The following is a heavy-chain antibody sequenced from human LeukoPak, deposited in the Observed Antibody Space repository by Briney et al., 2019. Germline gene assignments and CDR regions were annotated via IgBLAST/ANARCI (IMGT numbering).Heavy chain of an antibody. V-gene: IGHV2-5*01. D-gene: IGHD3-3*01. CDR3: AHSTPSPVLRFLEWLSNTYYFDY. Sequence: SGPTLVKPTQTLTLTCTFSGFSLSTSGVGVGWIRQPPGKALEWLALIYWNDDKRYSPPLKSRLTITKDTSKNQVVLTMTNMDPVDTATYYCAHSTPSPVLRFLEWLSNTYYFDYWGQGTLVTVSS. CDR2: IYWNDDK. J-gene: IGHJ4*02. CDR1: GFSLSTSGVG.